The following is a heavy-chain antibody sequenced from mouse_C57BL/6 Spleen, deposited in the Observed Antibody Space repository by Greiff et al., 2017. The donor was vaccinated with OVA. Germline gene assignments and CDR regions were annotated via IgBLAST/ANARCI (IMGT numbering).Heavy chain of an antibody. D-gene: IGHD2-4*01. CDR2: INPYNGGT. V-gene: IGHV1-19*01. Sequence: VQLQQSGPVLVKPGASVKMSCKASGYTFTDYYMNWVKQSHGKSLEWIGVINPYNGGTSYNQKFKGKATLTVDKSASTAYMELNSLTSEDSAVYYVARRYYDYDPFAYWGQGTLVTVSA. CDR1: GYTFTDYY. CDR3: ARRYYDYDPFAY. J-gene: IGHJ3*01.